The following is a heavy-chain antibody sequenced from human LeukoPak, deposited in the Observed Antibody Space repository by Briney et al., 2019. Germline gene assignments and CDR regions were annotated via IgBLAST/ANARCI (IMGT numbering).Heavy chain of an antibody. CDR2: IYTSGST. V-gene: IGHV4-4*07. CDR1: GVSISSYY. J-gene: IGHJ5*02. Sequence: SETLSLTCTVSGVSISSYYWSWIRQPAGKGLEWIGRIYTSGSTNYNPSLKSRVNMSVDTSKNQVSLKLSSVTAADTAVYYCARDGRRAAGRGYHSNWFDPWGQETLVTVSS. CDR3: ARDGRRAAGRGYHSNWFDP. D-gene: IGHD6-13*01.